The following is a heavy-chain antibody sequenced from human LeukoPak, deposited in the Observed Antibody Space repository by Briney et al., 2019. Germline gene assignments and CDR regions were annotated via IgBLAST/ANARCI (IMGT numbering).Heavy chain of an antibody. J-gene: IGHJ6*02. CDR3: AKDYSSSWYTYYYGMDV. CDR2: ISWDGGST. D-gene: IGHD6-13*01. Sequence: GGSLRLSCAASGFTFDDYTMHWVRQAPGKGLEWVSLISWDGGSTYYADSVKGRLTISRDNSKNSLYLQMNSLRTEDTALYYCAKDYSSSWYTYYYGMDVWGQGTTVTVSS. CDR1: GFTFDDYT. V-gene: IGHV3-43*01.